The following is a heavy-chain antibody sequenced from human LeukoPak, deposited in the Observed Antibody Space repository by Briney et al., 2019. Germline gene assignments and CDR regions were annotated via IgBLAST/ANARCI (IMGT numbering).Heavy chain of an antibody. CDR3: ARQTYCSSTSCHGTDY. CDR2: IYPGDPDT. J-gene: IGHJ4*02. D-gene: IGHD2-2*01. CDR1: GYSFTSYW. V-gene: IGHV5-51*01. Sequence: GESLKISCKGSGYSFTSYWIGWVRQMPGKGLEWMGIIYPGDPDTRYSPSFQGQVTISADKSISTAYLQWSSLKASDTAMYYCARQTYCSSTSCHGTDYWGQGTLVTVSS.